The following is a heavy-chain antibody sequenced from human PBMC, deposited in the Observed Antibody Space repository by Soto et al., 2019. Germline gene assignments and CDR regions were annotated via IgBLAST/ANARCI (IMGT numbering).Heavy chain of an antibody. Sequence: QVQLVQSGAEEKKPGASVTVSCKASGLTFTNNALHWVRQAPGQRLEWMGWINVANGNTKYSQKFQGTVTIFRGSSAGPAYMELTSLGSEVTAVYYCASSAVSPCGGLIVPVVYWGEGTLVTLSS. J-gene: IGHJ4*02. D-gene: IGHD3-16*01. CDR2: INVANGNT. CDR1: GLTFTNNA. V-gene: IGHV1-3*05. CDR3: ASSAVSPCGGLIVPVVY.